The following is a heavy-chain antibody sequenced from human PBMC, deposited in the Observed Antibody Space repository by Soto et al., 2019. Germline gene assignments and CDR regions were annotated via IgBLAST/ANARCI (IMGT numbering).Heavy chain of an antibody. CDR3: AREMVRGVGSDY. Sequence: GASVKVSCKASVYTYTSYGISWVRQAPGQGLEWMGWISTYNGNTKYAQKLQGRVTMTTDTSTSTAYMELRSLRSDDTAVFYCAREMVRGVGSDYWGQGTLVTVS. D-gene: IGHD3-10*01. J-gene: IGHJ4*02. V-gene: IGHV1-18*01. CDR2: ISTYNGNT. CDR1: VYTYTSYG.